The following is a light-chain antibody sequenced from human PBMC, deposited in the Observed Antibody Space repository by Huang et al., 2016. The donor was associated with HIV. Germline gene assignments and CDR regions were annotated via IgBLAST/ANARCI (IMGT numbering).Light chain of an antibody. CDR1: QSVRDK. J-gene: IGKJ4*01. CDR2: ATS. CDR3: QQYESWPPLT. Sequence: EIVMTQSPDTLSVSPGERATLSCRASQSVRDKLAWYQHKPGQAPRLLLHATSTRAAGVPAIFSGSGSGTEFTLTISSLQSEDCGVYYCQQYESWPPLTFGGGTKVEIK. V-gene: IGKV3-15*01.